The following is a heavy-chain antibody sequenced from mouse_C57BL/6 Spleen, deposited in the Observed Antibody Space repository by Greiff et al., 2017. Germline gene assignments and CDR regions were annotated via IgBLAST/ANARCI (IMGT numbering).Heavy chain of an antibody. CDR1: GYTFTSYW. J-gene: IGHJ2*01. CDR3: ARGRLSVVPFDY. D-gene: IGHD1-1*01. Sequence: QVQLQQSGAELVRPGSSVNLSCTASGYTFTSYWLHWVKQRFIQGLEGSGNTDPSDSDTHYNQKLKDKATLTLDKSSSTAYMQLSSLTSEDSAVYYCARGRLSVVPFDYWGQGTTLTVSS. V-gene: IGHV1-52*01. CDR2: TDPSDSDT.